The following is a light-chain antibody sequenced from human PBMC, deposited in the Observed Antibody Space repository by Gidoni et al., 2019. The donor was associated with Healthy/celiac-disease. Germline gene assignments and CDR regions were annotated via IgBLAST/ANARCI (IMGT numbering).Light chain of an antibody. CDR2: WAS. Sequence: DFVMTQSPDSLAVSLGERATINCKSSQSVLYSSNNKNYLAWYQQKPGQPPKLLIYWASTRESGVPDRFSGSGSGTDVTLTISSLQAEDVAVYYCQQYYSRTFGQGTKVEIK. CDR3: QQYYSRT. CDR1: QSVLYSSNNKNY. V-gene: IGKV4-1*01. J-gene: IGKJ1*01.